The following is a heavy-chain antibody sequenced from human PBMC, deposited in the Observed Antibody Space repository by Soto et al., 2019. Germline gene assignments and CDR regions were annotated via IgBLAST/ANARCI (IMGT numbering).Heavy chain of an antibody. CDR2: ISGSGGST. Sequence: PGGSLRLSCAASGFTFSSYAMSWVRQAPGKGLEWVSAISGSGGSTYYADSVKGRFTISRDNSKNTLYLQMNSLRAEDTAVYYCAKDQECQLLYSYYYYGMDVWGQGTTVTVSS. CDR3: AKDQECQLLYSYYYYGMDV. D-gene: IGHD2-2*02. J-gene: IGHJ6*02. V-gene: IGHV3-23*01. CDR1: GFTFSSYA.